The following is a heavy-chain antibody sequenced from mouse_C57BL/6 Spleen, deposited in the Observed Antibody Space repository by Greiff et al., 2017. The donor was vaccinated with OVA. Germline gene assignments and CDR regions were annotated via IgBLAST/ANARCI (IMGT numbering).Heavy chain of an antibody. CDR1: GYTFTSYW. V-gene: IGHV1-55*01. D-gene: IGHD2-3*01. CDR3: ARQDGYYEGFAY. Sequence: VQLQQPGAELVKPGASVKMSCKASGYTFTSYWITWVKQRPGQGLEWIGEIYPGSGSTNYNEKFKSKATLTVDKSSSTAYMQLSSLTSEDSAVDYCARQDGYYEGFAYWGQGTLVTVSA. CDR2: IYPGSGST. J-gene: IGHJ3*01.